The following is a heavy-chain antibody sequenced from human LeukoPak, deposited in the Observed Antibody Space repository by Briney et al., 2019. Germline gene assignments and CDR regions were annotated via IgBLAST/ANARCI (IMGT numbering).Heavy chain of an antibody. J-gene: IGHJ4*02. CDR3: ERRYYYDSSGYYLDY. Sequence: ASVTVSCKASGYTFTSYGISWVRQAPGQGLEWMGWISAYNGNTNYAQKLQGRVTMTTDTSTSTAYMELRSLRSDDTAVYYCERRYYYDSSGYYLDYWGQGTLVTVSS. D-gene: IGHD3-22*01. CDR2: ISAYNGNT. CDR1: GYTFTSYG. V-gene: IGHV1-18*01.